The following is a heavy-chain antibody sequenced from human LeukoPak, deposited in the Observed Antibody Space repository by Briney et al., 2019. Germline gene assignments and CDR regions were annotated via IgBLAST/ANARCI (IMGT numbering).Heavy chain of an antibody. J-gene: IGHJ4*02. V-gene: IGHV3-7*01. CDR1: GFTFSSYW. CDR2: INHNGNVN. Sequence: GGSLRLSCAASGFTFSSYWMNWARQAPGKGLEWVASINHNGNVNYYVDSVKGRFTISRDNAKNSLYLQMNSLRAEDTAVYYCARDPHTGFDYWGQGTLVTVSS. CDR3: ARDPHTGFDY.